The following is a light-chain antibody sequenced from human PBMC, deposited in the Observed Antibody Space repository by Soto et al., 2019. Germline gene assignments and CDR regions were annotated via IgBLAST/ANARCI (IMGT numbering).Light chain of an antibody. CDR3: QQYVNSPVT. Sequence: EIVLTQSPGTLYLSPGEGATLSCRASQRVNSSYLAWYQQKPGQAPRLLISGASDRATGVPARVSGSGYGTDFTLTISRLEPEDFAVYYCQQYVNSPVTFGQGTKLQIK. CDR2: GAS. J-gene: IGKJ2*01. V-gene: IGKV3-20*01. CDR1: QRVNSSY.